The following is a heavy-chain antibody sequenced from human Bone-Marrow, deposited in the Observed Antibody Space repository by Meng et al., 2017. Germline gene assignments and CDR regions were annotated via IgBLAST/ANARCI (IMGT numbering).Heavy chain of an antibody. CDR3: ARVLRGWGYFDY. CDR2: IYSGGTT. Sequence: EYGGGLVQPGGSMRLTCAGSGFRSSSAYMSWVRQATGKGPEWVSVIYSGGTTYYADSVKGRFTISRDNSRNTLYLQVNSLRAEDTAVYYCARVLRGWGYFDYWGQGTLVTVSS. D-gene: IGHD3-10*01. V-gene: IGHV3-53*01. J-gene: IGHJ4*02. CDR1: GFRSSSAY.